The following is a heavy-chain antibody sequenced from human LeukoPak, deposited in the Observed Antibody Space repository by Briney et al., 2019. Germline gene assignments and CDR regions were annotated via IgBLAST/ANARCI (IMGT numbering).Heavy chain of an antibody. V-gene: IGHV4-59*01. J-gene: IGHJ5*02. CDR3: ARYRGKTTVSSLDWFDP. CDR2: IYYSGST. Sequence: SETLSLTCTVSGGSISSYYWSWIRQPPGRGLEWIGYIYYSGSTKYNPSLKSRVTISVDTSKNQFSLKLSSVTAADTAVYYCARYRGKTTVSSLDWFDPWGQGTLVTVSS. D-gene: IGHD4-11*01. CDR1: GGSISSYY.